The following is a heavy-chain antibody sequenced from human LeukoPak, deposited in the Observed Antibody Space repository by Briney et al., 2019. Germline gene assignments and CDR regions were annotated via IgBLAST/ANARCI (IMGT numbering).Heavy chain of an antibody. CDR1: GFTFSSYG. D-gene: IGHD3-3*01. J-gene: IGHJ6*03. Sequence: GGSLRLSCAASGFTFSSYGMHWVRQAPGKGLEWVAFIRYDGSNKYYADSVKGRFTISRDNSKNTLYLQMNSLRAEDTAVYYCAKVYGDDFWSGSNYYYYMDVWGKGTTVTVSS. CDR3: AKVYGDDFWSGSNYYYYMDV. CDR2: IRYDGSNK. V-gene: IGHV3-30*02.